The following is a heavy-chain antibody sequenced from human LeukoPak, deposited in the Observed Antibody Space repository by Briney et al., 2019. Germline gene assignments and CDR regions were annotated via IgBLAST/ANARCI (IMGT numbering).Heavy chain of an antibody. CDR1: GFTFSNIA. J-gene: IGHJ4*02. CDR3: ARDNWAGYGDYYVY. V-gene: IGHV3-23*01. D-gene: IGHD4-17*01. CDR2: ISGSAGSA. Sequence: PGGSLRLSCAASGFTFSNIAMTWVRQTPGKGLEWVSSISGSAGSAYYADSVKGRFSISRDNSKNTLYLQMNSLRAEDTAVYYCARDNWAGYGDYYVYWGQGTLVTVSS.